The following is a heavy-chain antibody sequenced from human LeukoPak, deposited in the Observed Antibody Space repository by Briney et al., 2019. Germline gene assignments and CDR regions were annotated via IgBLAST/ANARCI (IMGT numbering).Heavy chain of an antibody. Sequence: GGSLRLSCAASGFTFSYYWMHWVRQTPGKGPMRVSRINGDGTGTNYADSVKGRFTISRDNAKNTLYLQMNSLRAEDTAVYYCTRDFDAATGYWGQGTLVTVPS. CDR2: INGDGTGT. D-gene: IGHD3-9*01. J-gene: IGHJ4*02. V-gene: IGHV3-74*01. CDR1: GFTFSYYW. CDR3: TRDFDAATGY.